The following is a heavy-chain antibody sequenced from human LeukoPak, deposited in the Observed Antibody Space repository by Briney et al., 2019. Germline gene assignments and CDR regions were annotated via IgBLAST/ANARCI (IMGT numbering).Heavy chain of an antibody. V-gene: IGHV4-4*07. J-gene: IGHJ4*02. D-gene: IGHD3-9*01. Sequence: SETLSLTCTVSGGSISSYYWSWIRQPAGKGLEWIGRIYTSGSTNYNPSLKSRVTMSVDTSKNQFSLKLSSVTAADTAVYYCARGPRYFDWLSPLGFDYWGQGTLVTVPS. CDR2: IYTSGST. CDR3: ARGPRYFDWLSPLGFDY. CDR1: GGSISSYY.